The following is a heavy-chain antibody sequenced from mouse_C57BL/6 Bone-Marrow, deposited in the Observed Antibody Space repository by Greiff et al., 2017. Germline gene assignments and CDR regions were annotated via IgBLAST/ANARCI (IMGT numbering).Heavy chain of an antibody. J-gene: IGHJ4*01. CDR3: VRQRPLSMDY. Sequence: VMLVESGGGLVQPKGSLKLSCAASGFSFNTYAMNWVRQAPGKGLEWVARIRSKSNNYATYSADSVKDRFTISRDDSESMLYLQMNNLKTEDTAMYYCVRQRPLSMDYWGQGTSVTVSS. CDR1: GFSFNTYA. CDR2: IRSKSNNYAT. V-gene: IGHV10-1*01. D-gene: IGHD2-12*01.